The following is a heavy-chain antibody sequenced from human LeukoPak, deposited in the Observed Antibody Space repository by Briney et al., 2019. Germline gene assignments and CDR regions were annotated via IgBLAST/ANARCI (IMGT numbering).Heavy chain of an antibody. CDR3: ARTYYYDSSGYLNGPNDAFDI. V-gene: IGHV1-2*02. D-gene: IGHD3-22*01. J-gene: IGHJ3*02. CDR1: GYTFTGYY. CDR2: INPNSGGT. Sequence: ASVKVSCKASGYTFTGYYMHWVRQAPGQGLEWMGWINPNSGGTNYAQKFQGRVTMTRDTSISTAYMELSRLRSDDTAVYYCARTYYYDSSGYLNGPNDAFDIWGQGTMVTVSS.